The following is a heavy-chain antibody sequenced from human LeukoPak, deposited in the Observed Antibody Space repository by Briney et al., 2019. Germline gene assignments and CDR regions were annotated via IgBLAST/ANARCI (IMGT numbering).Heavy chain of an antibody. V-gene: IGHV3-72*01. CDR2: VTGKGTT. Sequence: PGGSLRLSCAASGFTFSDYYMDWVRQAPGKGLEWVGRVTGKGTTGYAASVKGRFTISRDDSKNSVSLQMNSLKTEDTAMYYCARDGHTSMDYWGQGSLVTVSS. D-gene: IGHD5-18*01. CDR1: GFTFSDYY. CDR3: ARDGHTSMDY. J-gene: IGHJ4*02.